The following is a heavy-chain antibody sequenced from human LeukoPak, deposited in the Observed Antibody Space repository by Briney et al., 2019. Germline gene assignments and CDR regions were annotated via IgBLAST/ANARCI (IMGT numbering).Heavy chain of an antibody. J-gene: IGHJ4*02. Sequence: GGSLRLSCAASGFTFSSYGMHWVRQAPGKGLEWVAVISYDGSNKYYADSVKGRFTISRDNSKNTLYLQMNSLRAEDTAVYYCAKDGGYCCSTSCVGFDYWGQGTQVTVSS. CDR3: AKDGGYCCSTSCVGFDY. V-gene: IGHV3-30*18. CDR1: GFTFSSYG. D-gene: IGHD2-2*01. CDR2: ISYDGSNK.